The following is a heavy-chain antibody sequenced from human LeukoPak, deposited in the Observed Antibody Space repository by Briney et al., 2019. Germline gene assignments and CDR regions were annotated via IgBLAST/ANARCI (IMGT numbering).Heavy chain of an antibody. J-gene: IGHJ4*02. D-gene: IGHD3-22*01. CDR3: ARGHHYYDSSGYPGVQPDY. CDR2: IIPIFGTA. V-gene: IGHV1-69*05. Sequence: SVKVSCKASGGTFSSYAISWMRQAPGQGLEWMGGIIPIFGTANYAQKFQGRVTITTDESTSTAYMELSSLRSEDTAVYYCARGHHYYDSSGYPGVQPDYWGQGTLVTVSS. CDR1: GGTFSSYA.